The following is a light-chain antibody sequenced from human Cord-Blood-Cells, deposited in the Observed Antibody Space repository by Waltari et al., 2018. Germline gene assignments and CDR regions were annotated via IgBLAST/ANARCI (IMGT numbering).Light chain of an antibody. CDR1: SSDVGGYNY. V-gene: IGLV2-14*01. CDR2: DVS. CDR3: SSYASSSTLV. Sequence: QSALTQPASVSGSPGQSITISCTGTSSDVGGYNYVSWYQQHPGKAHKLMIYDVSKRPSGVSTLFSGSNSGNTASLTISGLQAEDEADYYCSSYASSSTLVFGGGTKLTVL. J-gene: IGLJ2*01.